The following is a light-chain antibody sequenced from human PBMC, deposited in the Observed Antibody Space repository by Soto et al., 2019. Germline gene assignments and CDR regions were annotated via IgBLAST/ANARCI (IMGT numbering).Light chain of an antibody. CDR1: NSDVGDYNY. J-gene: IGLJ1*01. Sequence: SALAQPASVSGSPGQSITISCTGTNSDVGDYNYVSWYQQHPGKAPKLIIYEVSNRPSGISDRFSASKSGNTASLTISGLQAEDEADYYCSSYKSSSTYVFGIGTKVTVL. V-gene: IGLV2-14*01. CDR2: EVS. CDR3: SSYKSSSTYV.